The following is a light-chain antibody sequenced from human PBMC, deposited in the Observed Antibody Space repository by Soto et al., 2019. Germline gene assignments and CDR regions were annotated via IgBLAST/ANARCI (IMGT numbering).Light chain of an antibody. Sequence: DIQMTQSPSSLSASVGDRVTITCRASQSISRYLNCYQQKPGEAPKLLICGASSLQSGVPSWFSGSGSGTDFTLTIISLQPEDFATYYCQQTYSTPRTFGQGTKVEVK. CDR1: QSISRY. CDR2: GAS. V-gene: IGKV1-39*01. J-gene: IGKJ1*01. CDR3: QQTYSTPRT.